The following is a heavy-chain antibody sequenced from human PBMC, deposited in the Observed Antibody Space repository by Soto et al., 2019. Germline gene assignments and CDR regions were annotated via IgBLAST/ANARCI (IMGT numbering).Heavy chain of an antibody. V-gene: IGHV5-51*01. Sequence: GESLKISCKGSGYSFTSYWIGWVRQMPGKGLEWMGIIYPGDSDTRYSPSFQGQVTISADKSISTAYLQWSSLKASDTAMYYCARRGRYCSGGSCFHYYYGMDVWGQGTTVTVSS. J-gene: IGHJ6*02. CDR1: GYSFTSYW. CDR3: ARRGRYCSGGSCFHYYYGMDV. CDR2: IYPGDSDT. D-gene: IGHD2-15*01.